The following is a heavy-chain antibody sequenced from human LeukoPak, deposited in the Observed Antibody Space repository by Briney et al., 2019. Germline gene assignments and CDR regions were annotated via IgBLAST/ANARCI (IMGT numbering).Heavy chain of an antibody. J-gene: IGHJ4*02. D-gene: IGHD3-22*01. CDR1: GFTVSSNY. CDR2: IYSGGST. CDR3: ATTYYYDSSGYLDY. V-gene: IGHV3-66*01. Sequence: GGSLRLSCAASGFTVSSNYMSWVRQAPGKGLEWVSVIYSGGSTYYADSVKGRFTISRDNSKNTLHLQMNSLRAEDTAVYYCATTYYYDSSGYLDYWGQGTLVTVSS.